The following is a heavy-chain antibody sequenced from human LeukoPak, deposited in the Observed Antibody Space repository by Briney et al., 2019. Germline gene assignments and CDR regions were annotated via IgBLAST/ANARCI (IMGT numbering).Heavy chain of an antibody. V-gene: IGHV1-69*04. J-gene: IGHJ5*02. CDR3: ARDSGNYGGTTVTTGNWFDP. CDR2: IIPILGIA. CDR1: GGTFSSYT. D-gene: IGHD4-17*01. Sequence: ASVKVSCKASGGTFSSYTISWVRQAPGQGLEWMGRIIPILGIANYAQKFQGRVTITADKSTSTAYMERSSLRSEDTAVYYCARDSGNYGGTTVTTGNWFDPWGQGTLVTVSS.